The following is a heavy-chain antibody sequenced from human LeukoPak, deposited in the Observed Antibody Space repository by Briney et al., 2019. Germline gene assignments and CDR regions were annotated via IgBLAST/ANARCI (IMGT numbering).Heavy chain of an antibody. D-gene: IGHD1-26*01. Sequence: SETLSLTCTVSGYSISSGYYWGWIRQPPGKGLEWIGNIYYTGSTYYNASLQSRVTISIDMSKNQFSLRLNSVTAADTAMYYCVKSGGYGLIDYWGQGTLVTVSS. CDR3: VKSGGYGLIDY. CDR1: GYSISSGYY. J-gene: IGHJ4*02. CDR2: IYYTGST. V-gene: IGHV4-38-2*02.